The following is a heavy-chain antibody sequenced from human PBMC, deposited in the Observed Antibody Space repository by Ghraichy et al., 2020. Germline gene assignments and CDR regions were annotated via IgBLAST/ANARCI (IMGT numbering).Heavy chain of an antibody. V-gene: IGHV1-18*04. CDR3: ARVGDYGDPFGC. Sequence: ASVKVSCKASGYTFTSYGISWVRQAPGQGLEWMGWISAYNGNTNYAQKLQGRVTMTTDTSTSQAYMELRSLRADATAVYYCARVGDYGDPFGCWGQGTLVTVSS. D-gene: IGHD4-17*01. CDR2: ISAYNGNT. CDR1: GYTFTSYG. J-gene: IGHJ4*02.